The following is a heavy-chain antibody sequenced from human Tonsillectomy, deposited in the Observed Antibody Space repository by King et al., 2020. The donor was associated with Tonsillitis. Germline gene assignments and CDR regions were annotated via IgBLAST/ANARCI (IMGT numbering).Heavy chain of an antibody. CDR1: GGSISSYY. V-gene: IGHV4-4*07. CDR3: ARSGYSYGSGLNWFDP. Sequence: VQLQESGPGLVKPSETLSLTCTVSGGSISSYYWSWIRQPAGKGLEWIGRIYTSGSTNYNPSLNSRVTMSVDTAKNQFSLKLSSVTAADTAVYYCARSGYSYGSGLNWFDPWGQGTLVTVSS. CDR2: IYTSGST. J-gene: IGHJ5*02. D-gene: IGHD5-18*01.